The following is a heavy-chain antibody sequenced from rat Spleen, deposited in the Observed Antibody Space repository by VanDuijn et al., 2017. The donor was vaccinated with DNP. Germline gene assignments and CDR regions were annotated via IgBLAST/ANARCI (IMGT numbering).Heavy chain of an antibody. J-gene: IGHJ2*01. CDR3: AGTGLVGNFVPFDY. V-gene: IGHV3-1*01. Sequence: EVQLQESGPGLVKPSQSLSLTCSVTGYSISSNYWGWVRKFPGNNMEWMGYISYSGYTRYNPSLKSRISITRSTSKNQFFLQLNSVTSEDTATYYCAGTGLVGNFVPFDYWGQGVMVTVSS. CDR1: GYSISSNY. D-gene: IGHD4-1*01. CDR2: ISYSGYT.